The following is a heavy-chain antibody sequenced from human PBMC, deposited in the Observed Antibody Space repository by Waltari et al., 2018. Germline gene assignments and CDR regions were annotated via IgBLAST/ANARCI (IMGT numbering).Heavy chain of an antibody. CDR3: AKDAFGNTYLDF. CDR2: IWFDGSDK. CDR1: GFTLSNFG. J-gene: IGHJ4*02. Sequence: QVNLVASGGGVVQPGGSLGLSCATSGFTLSNFGMHWVRQAPGKGLEWVALIWFDGSDKFYADSVRGRFTISRDNSARTLYLDMDSLRLDDTAMYYCAKDAFGNTYLDFWGQGTLVTVSS. V-gene: IGHV3-30*02. D-gene: IGHD2-2*02.